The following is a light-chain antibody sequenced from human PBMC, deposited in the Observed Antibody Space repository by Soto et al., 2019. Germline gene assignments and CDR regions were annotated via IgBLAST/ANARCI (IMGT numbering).Light chain of an antibody. CDR3: QQYHLYWT. J-gene: IGKJ1*01. CDR1: QSISNW. V-gene: IGKV1-5*03. Sequence: DIQMTQSPSTLPASVGDRVTITCRASQSISNWLAWYQQKPGKVPKLLIYKASSLESGVPSRFSGRGSGTEFSLTISSLQPDDFATYYCQQYHLYWTFGQGTKVEIK. CDR2: KAS.